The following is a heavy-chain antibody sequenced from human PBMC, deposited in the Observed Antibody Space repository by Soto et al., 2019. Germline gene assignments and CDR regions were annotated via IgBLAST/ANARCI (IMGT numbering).Heavy chain of an antibody. V-gene: IGHV1-2*02. J-gene: IGHJ5*02. CDR1: GYTFPASY. Sequence: QVQLVQSGAEVKKPWASVTVSCKASGYTFPASYMHWVRQAPGQGLEWMGWINPNSGGTNYAQKFQGRVSMTRDTSISFAYMEIKRLRADDTAVYYCAREGSLVGAMDRWGQGTLVTVSS. D-gene: IGHD1-26*01. CDR2: INPNSGGT. CDR3: AREGSLVGAMDR.